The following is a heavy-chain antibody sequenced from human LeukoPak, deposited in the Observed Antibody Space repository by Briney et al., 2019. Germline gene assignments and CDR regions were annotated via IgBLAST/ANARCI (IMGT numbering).Heavy chain of an antibody. V-gene: IGHV1-46*01. CDR1: GYTFINYG. J-gene: IGHJ6*03. Sequence: ASVKVSCKASGYTFINYGINWVRQAPGEGLEWMGVINPSGGSTSYAQKFQGRVTMTRDMSTSTVYMELSSLRSEDTAVYYCARVAAEVVGVPGAIGFGWLRRDYYYMDVWGKGTTVTVSS. D-gene: IGHD2-2*02. CDR3: ARVAAEVVGVPGAIGFGWLRRDYYYMDV. CDR2: INPSGGST.